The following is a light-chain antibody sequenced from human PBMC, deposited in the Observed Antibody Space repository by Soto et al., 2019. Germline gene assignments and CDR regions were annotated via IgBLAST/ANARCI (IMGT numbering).Light chain of an antibody. Sequence: QSVLTQPASVSGSPGQSITISCTGTSSDVGGYNYVSWYQQHPGKAPILMIYAVSNRPSGGSNRFSGSKSGNTASQTISGLQAEDEADYYCSSYTSSSSVVFGGGTKLTVL. CDR3: SSYTSSSSVV. CDR1: SSDVGGYNY. CDR2: AVS. J-gene: IGLJ2*01. V-gene: IGLV2-14*01.